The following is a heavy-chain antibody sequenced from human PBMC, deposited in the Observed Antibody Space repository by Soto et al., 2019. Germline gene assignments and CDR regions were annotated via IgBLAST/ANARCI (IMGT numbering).Heavy chain of an antibody. D-gene: IGHD2-8*01. CDR2: IKSKTDGGTT. J-gene: IGHJ4*02. CDR1: GVTFSNAW. CDR3: AADRCLNGVCYLGW. V-gene: IGHV3-15*07. Sequence: EVQLVESGGGLVKPGGSLRLSCAASGVTFSNAWMNWVRQAPGKGLEWVGRIKSKTDGGTTDYAAPVKGRFTISRDDSKNTLYLQMNSLKTEDTAVYYCAADRCLNGVCYLGWWGQGTLVTVSS.